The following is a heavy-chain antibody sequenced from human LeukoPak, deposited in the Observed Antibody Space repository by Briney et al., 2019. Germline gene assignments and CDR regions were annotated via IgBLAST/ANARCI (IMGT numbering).Heavy chain of an antibody. V-gene: IGHV4-31*03. Sequence: SETLSLTCTVSGGSISSGGYYWSWIRQHPGKGLEWIGYIYYSGSTYYNPSLKSRVTISVDTSKNQFSLKLSSVTAADTAVYYCARGPIDSGSYYNGFWGQGTLVTVSS. CDR1: GGSISSGGYY. D-gene: IGHD3-10*01. CDR3: ARGPIDSGSYYNGF. CDR2: IYYSGST. J-gene: IGHJ4*02.